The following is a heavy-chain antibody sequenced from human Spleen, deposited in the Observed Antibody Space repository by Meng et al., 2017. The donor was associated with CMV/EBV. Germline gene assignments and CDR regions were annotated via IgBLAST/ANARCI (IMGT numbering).Heavy chain of an antibody. CDR2: IRYDGSNK. CDR1: GFTFSSYG. CDR3: ARVRDYSNYRFDS. Sequence: GGSLRLSCAASGFTFSSYGMHWVRQAPGKGLEWVAFIRYDGSNKYYADSVKGRFTISRDNSKNTLYLQMNSLRAEDTAVYYCARVRDYSNYRFDSWGQGALVTVSS. J-gene: IGHJ4*02. D-gene: IGHD4-11*01. V-gene: IGHV3-30*02.